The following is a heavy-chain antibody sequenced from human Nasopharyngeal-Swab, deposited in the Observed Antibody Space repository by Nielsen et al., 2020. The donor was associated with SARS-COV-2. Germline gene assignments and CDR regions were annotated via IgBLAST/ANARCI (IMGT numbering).Heavy chain of an antibody. CDR2: ISWYSGSI. CDR3: AKDIPWASSGPYDYYGMDV. CDR1: GFTFDDYA. J-gene: IGHJ6*02. D-gene: IGHD6-19*01. Sequence: SLKISCAASGFTFDDYAMHWVRHAPGKGLEWVSGISWYSGSIGYADSVKGRFTISRDNAKNSLYLQMNSLRAEDTALYYCAKDIPWASSGPYDYYGMDVWGQGTTVTVSS. V-gene: IGHV3-9*01.